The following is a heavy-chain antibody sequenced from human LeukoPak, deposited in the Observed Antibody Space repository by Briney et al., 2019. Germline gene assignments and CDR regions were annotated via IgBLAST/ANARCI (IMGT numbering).Heavy chain of an antibody. CDR2: ISGSGGST. V-gene: IGHV3-23*01. D-gene: IGHD1-1*01. J-gene: IGHJ4*02. Sequence: GGSLRLSCAASGFTFSSYAMSWVRQAPGKGLEWVSAISGSGGSTYYADSVKGRFTISRDNSKNTLYLQMNSLRAEGTAVYYCAKDLSWNPLYYFDYWGQGTLVTVSS. CDR3: AKDLSWNPLYYFDY. CDR1: GFTFSSYA.